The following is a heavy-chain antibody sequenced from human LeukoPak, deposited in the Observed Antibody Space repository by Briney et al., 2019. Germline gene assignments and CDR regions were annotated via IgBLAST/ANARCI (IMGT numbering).Heavy chain of an antibody. V-gene: IGHV3-7*01. J-gene: IGHJ4*02. Sequence: GGSLRLSCAASGFTFSSYWMSWVRQAPGKGLEWVANIKQDGSEKYYVDSVKGRFTISRDNAKNSLYLQMNSLRAEDTAVYYCARIKHDIMITFGGVIISGSLFDYWGQGTLVTVSS. CDR2: IKQDGSEK. CDR3: ARIKHDIMITFGGVIISGSLFDY. D-gene: IGHD3-16*01. CDR1: GFTFSSYW.